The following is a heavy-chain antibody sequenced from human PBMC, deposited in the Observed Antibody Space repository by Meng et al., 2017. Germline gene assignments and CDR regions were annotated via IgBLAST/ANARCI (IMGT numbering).Heavy chain of an antibody. D-gene: IGHD3-9*01. V-gene: IGHV2-5*01. CDR1: GLSLSTRGVG. J-gene: IGHJ4*02. Sequence: SGPTLVKHTPRLTLTCTFSGLSLSTRGVGVGWIRQPQGKALEWLALLYWNDDKRYNPSLTSRLTITKDTSKIQVVPTMTNRDPVDTATYYCAHSRHNYDILTGYYALGSSYFDYWGQGTLVTVSS. CDR2: LYWNDDK. CDR3: AHSRHNYDILTGYYALGSSYFDY.